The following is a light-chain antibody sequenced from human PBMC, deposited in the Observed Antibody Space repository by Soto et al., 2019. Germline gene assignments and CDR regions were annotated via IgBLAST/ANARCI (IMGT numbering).Light chain of an antibody. CDR2: KTS. CDR3: QQYNSYPYT. V-gene: IGKV1-5*03. CDR1: QSFNTW. J-gene: IGKJ2*01. Sequence: DVQMAQSPSSLSPSVGDRVTITCRASQSFNTWLAWYQQKPGKAPKLLIYKTSILESGVPSRFSGSVSGTEFTLTISSLQPEDSATYYCQQYNSYPYTFGQGTKLEIK.